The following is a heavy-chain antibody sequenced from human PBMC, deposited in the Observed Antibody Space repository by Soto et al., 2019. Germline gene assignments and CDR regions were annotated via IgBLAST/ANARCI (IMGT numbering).Heavy chain of an antibody. CDR3: GRCRTDRYAMDV. CDR2: ISPYNVRT. J-gene: IGHJ6*02. D-gene: IGHD1-1*01. CDR1: GYSFTSYG. Sequence: QVQLVQSGTEVEKPGASVKVSCKASGYSFTSYGIAWVRQVPGQGPEWMGWISPYNVRTNYAQNVQGRVVMTTDISTNIVYLELRTLRSDDKDMYYCGRCRTDRYAMDVWGQGTTVTVSS. V-gene: IGHV1-18*01.